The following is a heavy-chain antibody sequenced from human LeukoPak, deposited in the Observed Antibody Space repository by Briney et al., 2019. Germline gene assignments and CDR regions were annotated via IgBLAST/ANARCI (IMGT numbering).Heavy chain of an antibody. Sequence: SETLSLTCTVSGGSISSYYWSWIRQPDGKGLEWIGRIYTSGSTNYNPSLKSRVTMSVDTSKNQFSLKLSSVTAADTAVYYCARGDCSGGSCYLYWGQGTLVTVSS. CDR1: GGSISSYY. V-gene: IGHV4-4*07. CDR3: ARGDCSGGSCYLY. J-gene: IGHJ4*02. CDR2: IYTSGST. D-gene: IGHD2-15*01.